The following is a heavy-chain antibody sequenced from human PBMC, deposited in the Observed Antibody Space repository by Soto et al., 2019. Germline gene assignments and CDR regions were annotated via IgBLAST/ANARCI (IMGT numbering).Heavy chain of an antibody. CDR2: IWHDGGNK. CDR3: ARDGDVNAGFGKDY. D-gene: IGHD3-16*01. Sequence: QVQLVESGGGVVQPGRSLRLSCAASGFTFSSYGMHWVRQAPGKGLEWVAFIWHDGGNKFYAESVKGRFTISRDNSKNTMDRQMTSLSAEDTAMYYCARDGDVNAGFGKDYWGQGTLVTVSS. J-gene: IGHJ4*02. CDR1: GFTFSSYG. V-gene: IGHV3-33*01.